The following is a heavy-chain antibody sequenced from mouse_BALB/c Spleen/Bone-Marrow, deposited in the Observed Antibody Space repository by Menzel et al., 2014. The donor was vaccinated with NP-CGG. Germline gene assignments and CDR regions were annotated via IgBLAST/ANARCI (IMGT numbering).Heavy chain of an antibody. J-gene: IGHJ4*01. Sequence: EVKLVESGAELVKPGASVKLSCTASGFNIKDTYMHWVKQRPEQGLEWIGGIDPANGNTKYDSKFQGKATITADTPSNTAYLQLSSLTSEDTAVYYCARWEYYAMDYWGQGTSVTVSS. D-gene: IGHD4-1*01. CDR3: ARWEYYAMDY. CDR1: GFNIKDTY. CDR2: IDPANGNT. V-gene: IGHV14-3*02.